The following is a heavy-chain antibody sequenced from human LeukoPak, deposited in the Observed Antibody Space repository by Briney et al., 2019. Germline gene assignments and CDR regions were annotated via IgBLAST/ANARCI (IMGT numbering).Heavy chain of an antibody. D-gene: IGHD5-24*01. J-gene: IGHJ4*02. CDR1: GLSFSRYW. CDR2: IKGDGTDT. CDR3: VREDRHGINPVLSFDS. V-gene: IGHV3-7*01. Sequence: GGSLRLSCAASGLSFSRYWMHWVRQAPGQGPEWLASIKGDGTDTYYVDSVKGRFTLSRDNNKSSMYLEMKSLRAEDTGIYYCVREDRHGINPVLSFDSWGQGSLVIVSS.